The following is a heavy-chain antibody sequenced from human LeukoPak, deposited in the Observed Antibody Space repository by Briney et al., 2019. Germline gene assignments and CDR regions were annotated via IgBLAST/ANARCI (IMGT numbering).Heavy chain of an antibody. CDR3: ARWSLGDY. Sequence: GGSLRLSCAASGFTFSRYSMHWVRQAPGKGLEWVANIKPDGSDQYYVDSVKGRFTISRDNAKNSLYLQMNSLRAEDTAVYYCARWSLGDYWGQGTLVTVSS. D-gene: IGHD1-26*01. V-gene: IGHV3-7*01. CDR2: IKPDGSDQ. CDR1: GFTFSRYS. J-gene: IGHJ4*02.